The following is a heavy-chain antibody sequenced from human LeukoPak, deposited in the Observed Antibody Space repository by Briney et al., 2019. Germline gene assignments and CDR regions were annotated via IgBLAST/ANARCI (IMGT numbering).Heavy chain of an antibody. CDR2: MYHSGST. V-gene: IGHV4-38-2*02. CDR3: ARVAGLQIDY. CDR1: GYSISSGYY. D-gene: IGHD2-15*01. J-gene: IGHJ4*02. Sequence: SETLSLTCTVSGYSISSGYYWGWIRQPPGKGLEWIGSMYHSGSTYYNPSLKSRVTISVDTSKNQFSLKLTSVTAADTAVYFCARVAGLQIDYWGQGTLVTVSS.